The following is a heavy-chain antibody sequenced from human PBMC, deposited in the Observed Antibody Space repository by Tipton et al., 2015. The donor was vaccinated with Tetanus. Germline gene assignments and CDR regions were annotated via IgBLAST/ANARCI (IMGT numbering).Heavy chain of an antibody. CDR2: IYYSGDT. CDR1: GGSISSGGYF. CDR3: ARDQGGGRVVRLNWFDP. Sequence: TLSLTCSVSGGSISSGGYFWNWTRQQPGKGPEWIGYIYYSGDTFYNPSLKSRVTISVDTSKDQFSLNLRSVTAADTAVYYCARDQGGGRVVRLNWFDPWGQRTLVTVSS. J-gene: IGHJ5*02. D-gene: IGHD6-6*01. V-gene: IGHV4-31*03.